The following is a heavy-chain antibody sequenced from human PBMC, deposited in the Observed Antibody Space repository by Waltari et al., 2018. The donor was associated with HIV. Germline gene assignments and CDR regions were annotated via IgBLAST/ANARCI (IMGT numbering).Heavy chain of an antibody. CDR1: DYSIASGYY. CDR2: ISHSGTT. J-gene: IGHJ4*02. D-gene: IGHD3-3*01. V-gene: IGHV4-38-2*02. CDR3: ASTYYDLLEGWYFDF. Sequence: QVQLQESGPGLVKPSETLSLTCSVSDYSIASGYYWGWIRQSPGRGLEWIGSISHSGTTVYSPSLKSRITRFRNTSKKQFFLKLTSATAADTAVYYCASTYYDLLEGWYFDFWGQGRLVTVSS.